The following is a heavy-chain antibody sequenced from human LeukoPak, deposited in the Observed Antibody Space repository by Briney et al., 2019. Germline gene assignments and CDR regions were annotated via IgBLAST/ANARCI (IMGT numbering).Heavy chain of an antibody. Sequence: ASVKVSRKASGYTFTSYYMHWVRQAPGQGLEWMGIINPSGGSTSYAQKFQGRVTMTRDTSTSTVYMELSSLRSEDTAVYYCARGGYYDSSGYLPYYYYGMDVWGQGTTVTVSS. V-gene: IGHV1-46*01. CDR1: GYTFTSYY. CDR3: ARGGYYDSSGYLPYYYYGMDV. D-gene: IGHD3-22*01. J-gene: IGHJ6*02. CDR2: INPSGGST.